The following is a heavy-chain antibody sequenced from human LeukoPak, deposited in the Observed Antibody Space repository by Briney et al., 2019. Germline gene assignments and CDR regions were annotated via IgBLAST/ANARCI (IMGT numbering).Heavy chain of an antibody. V-gene: IGHV4-59*01. CDR3: ARETSLAGFASGLGFNY. Sequence: SETLSLTCTVSGGSISGWYWSWIRQPPWKGLKWIGNIYGSGYTNYNPSLKSRVTMSIDTSKNHFSLKLTSVTAADTATYYCARETSLAGFASGLGFNYWGQGILVSVSS. CDR2: IYGSGYT. D-gene: IGHD6-19*01. J-gene: IGHJ4*02. CDR1: GGSISGWY.